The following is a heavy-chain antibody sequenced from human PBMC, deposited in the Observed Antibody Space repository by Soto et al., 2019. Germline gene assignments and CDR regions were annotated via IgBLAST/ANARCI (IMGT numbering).Heavy chain of an antibody. D-gene: IGHD2-21*01. CDR1: GGTFSSYA. V-gene: IGHV1-69*06. CDR3: ASSYSAGGPNWFDP. CDR2: IIPIFGTA. J-gene: IGHJ5*02. Sequence: QVQLVQSGAEVKKPGSSVKVSCKASGGTFSSYAISWVRQAPGQGLEWIGGIIPIFGTANYAQKFQGRVTITADKSTSTAYMELSSLRSEDSAVYYCASSYSAGGPNWFDPWGQGTLVTVSS.